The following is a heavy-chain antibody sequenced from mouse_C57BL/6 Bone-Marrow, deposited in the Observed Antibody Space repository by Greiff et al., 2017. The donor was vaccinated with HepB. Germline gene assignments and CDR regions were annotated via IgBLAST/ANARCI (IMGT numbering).Heavy chain of an antibody. V-gene: IGHV1-55*01. CDR3: ARDWDWYFDV. CDR1: GYTFTSYW. CDR2: ICPGSGST. Sequence: QVQLKQPGAELVKPGASVKMSCKASGYTFTSYWITWVKQRPGQGLEWIGDICPGSGSTNYNEKFKSKATLTVDTSSSTAYMQLSSLISEDSAVYYCARDWDWYFDVWGTGTTVTVSS. J-gene: IGHJ1*03. D-gene: IGHD4-1*01.